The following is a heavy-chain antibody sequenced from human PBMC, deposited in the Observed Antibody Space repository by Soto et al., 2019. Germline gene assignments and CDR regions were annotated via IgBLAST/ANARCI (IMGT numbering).Heavy chain of an antibody. CDR3: ARDILSGGAYPDS. J-gene: IGHJ5*01. Sequence: PGGSLRLSCAASGFTFSSYSMNWVRQAPGKWLEWISSISSGSSYIYYAGSVKGRFTISRDNAKNSLFLQMNSLRADDTAVYYCARDILSGGAYPDSWGQGXKVTVSS. CDR1: GFTFSSYS. V-gene: IGHV3-21*01. D-gene: IGHD3-10*01. CDR2: ISSGSSYI.